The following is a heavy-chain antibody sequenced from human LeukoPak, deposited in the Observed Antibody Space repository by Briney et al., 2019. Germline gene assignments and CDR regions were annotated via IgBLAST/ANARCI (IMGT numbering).Heavy chain of an antibody. CDR2: ISAYNGNT. D-gene: IGHD6-25*01. V-gene: IGHV1-18*01. CDR3: ARDRGANQPQFFDY. J-gene: IGHJ4*02. Sequence: GASAKVSCKASGYTFTSYGISWVRQAPGQGLEWMGWISAYNGNTNYAQKLQGRVTMTTDTSTSAAYMELRSLRSDDTAVYYCARDRGANQPQFFDYWGQGTLVTVSS. CDR1: GYTFTSYG.